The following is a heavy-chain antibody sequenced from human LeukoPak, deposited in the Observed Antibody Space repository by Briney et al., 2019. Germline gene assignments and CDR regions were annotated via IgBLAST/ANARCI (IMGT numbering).Heavy chain of an antibody. D-gene: IGHD2-2*02. CDR1: GYTFTGYY. CDR3: ARIAGYCSSTSCYNMRSVEDRNWFDP. CDR2: INPNSGGT. J-gene: IGHJ5*02. Sequence: ASVKVSCKASGYTFTGYYMHWVRQAPGQGLEWMGWINPNSGGTNYAQKFQGRVTMTRDTSISTAYMELSRLRSDDTAVYYCARIAGYCSSTSCYNMRSVEDRNWFDPWGQGTLVTVSS. V-gene: IGHV1-2*02.